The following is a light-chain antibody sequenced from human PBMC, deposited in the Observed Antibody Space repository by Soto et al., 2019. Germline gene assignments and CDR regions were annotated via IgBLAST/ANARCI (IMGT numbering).Light chain of an antibody. CDR2: DAS. CDR1: QSISSW. J-gene: IGKJ5*01. Sequence: DIHITHSPATLSVSAGDRVSITCRASQSISSWLAWYQQKPGKAPKLLIYDASSLESGVPSRFSGSGSGTEFTLTISSLQPDDFAAYYCQQYNSYSPTFGQGTQLEIK. CDR3: QQYNSYSPT. V-gene: IGKV1-5*01.